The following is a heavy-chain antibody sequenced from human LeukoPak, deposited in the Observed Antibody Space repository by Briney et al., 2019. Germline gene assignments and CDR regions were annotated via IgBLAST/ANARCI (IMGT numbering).Heavy chain of an antibody. J-gene: IGHJ4*02. CDR2: IYYSVST. Sequence: SETLSLTCTVSGGSISSYYWSWIRQPPGKGLEWIGYIYYSVSTNYNPSLKSRVTISVDTSKNQFSLKLSSVTAADPAVYYCARSISWNYYDSSGYYSTYYFAYWGQGTLVTVSS. V-gene: IGHV4-59*01. D-gene: IGHD3-22*01. CDR3: ARSISWNYYDSSGYYSTYYFAY. CDR1: GGSISSYY.